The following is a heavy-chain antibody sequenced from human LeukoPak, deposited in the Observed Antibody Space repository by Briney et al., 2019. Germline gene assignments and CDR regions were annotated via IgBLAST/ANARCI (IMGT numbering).Heavy chain of an antibody. V-gene: IGHV4-34*01. CDR3: ARDGGYDYVWGSYRYKTWFDP. CDR1: GGSFSGYY. D-gene: IGHD3-16*02. Sequence: SETLSLTCAVYGGSFSGYYWIWIRQPPGKGLEWIGEINHSGSTNYNPSLKSRVTISVDTSKNQFSLKLSSVTAADTAVYYCARDGGYDYVWGSYRYKTWFDPWGQGTLVTVSS. J-gene: IGHJ5*02. CDR2: INHSGST.